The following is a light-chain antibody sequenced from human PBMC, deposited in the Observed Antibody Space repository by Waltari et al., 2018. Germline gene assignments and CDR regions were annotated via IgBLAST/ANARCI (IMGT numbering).Light chain of an antibody. CDR1: SRDVGFSHY. CDR2: EVT. CDR3: SSWTTRSTWV. J-gene: IGLJ3*02. Sequence: QSALTQPASVSGSPGPSFTIPCIGTSRDVGFSHYVSWHQQHPGKVPKLIIYEVTKRPSGVSNRFSGSKSGTTASLTISGLQAEDEADYYCSSWTTRSTWVFGGGTKVTVL. V-gene: IGLV2-14*03.